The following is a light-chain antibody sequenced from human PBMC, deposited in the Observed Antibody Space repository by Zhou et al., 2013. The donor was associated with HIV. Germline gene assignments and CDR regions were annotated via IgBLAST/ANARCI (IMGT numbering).Light chain of an antibody. CDR3: QQYGSSPLFT. J-gene: IGKJ2*01. CDR2: GAS. V-gene: IGKV3-20*01. Sequence: EMVMTQSPATLSVSPGERATLSCRATQNVNKNLAWYQQKSGQAPRLLIYGASSRATGIPDRFSGSGSGTDFTLTISRLEPEDFAVYYCQQYGSSPLFTFGQGTKLEIK. CDR1: QNVNKN.